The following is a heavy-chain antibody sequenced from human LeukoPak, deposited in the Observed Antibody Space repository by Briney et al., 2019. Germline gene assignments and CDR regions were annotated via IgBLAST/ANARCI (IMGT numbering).Heavy chain of an antibody. CDR1: GYRFTNYW. Sequence: GESLKISCEASGYRFTNYWIGWVRQMPGKGLEWMGIIYPGDSDTRYSPSFQGQVTIPADKSISTAYLQWSSLKASDTAVYYCARWAATGIGLDYWGQGTLVTVSS. CDR3: ARWAATGIGLDY. D-gene: IGHD6-13*01. CDR2: IYPGDSDT. J-gene: IGHJ4*02. V-gene: IGHV5-51*01.